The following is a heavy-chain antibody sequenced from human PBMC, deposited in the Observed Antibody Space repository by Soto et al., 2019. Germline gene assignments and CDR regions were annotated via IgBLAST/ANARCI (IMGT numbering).Heavy chain of an antibody. Sequence: SEILSLTCTVSGASISAYAWSWIRQPAGKGLEWIGRLYSSGNTNYNPSFKSRLTMSADTSKNQFSLKLSSVTAADTAVYYCARGPYSSGWYVVDYWGQGTLVTVSS. V-gene: IGHV4-4*07. J-gene: IGHJ4*02. D-gene: IGHD6-19*01. CDR1: GASISAYA. CDR3: ARGPYSSGWYVVDY. CDR2: LYSSGNT.